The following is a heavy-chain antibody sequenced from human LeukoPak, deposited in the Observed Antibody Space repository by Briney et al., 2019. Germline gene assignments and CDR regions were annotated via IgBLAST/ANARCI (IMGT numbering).Heavy chain of an antibody. CDR2: IKQDESEK. CDR1: AFTFSSYW. Sequence: GESLRLSCAASAFTFSSYWMSWVRQAPGKGLEWVANIKQDESEKYYADSVKGRFTISRDNAKNSLYLQMNSLRAEDTAVYYCARGGFDAFDIWGQGTMVTVSS. CDR3: ARGGFDAFDI. J-gene: IGHJ3*02. D-gene: IGHD3-10*01. V-gene: IGHV3-7*04.